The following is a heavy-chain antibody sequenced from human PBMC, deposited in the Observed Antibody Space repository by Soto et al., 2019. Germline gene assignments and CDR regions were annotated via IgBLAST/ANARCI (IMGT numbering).Heavy chain of an antibody. V-gene: IGHV1-18*01. CDR3: ARSYYYDSSGYSPGDY. J-gene: IGHJ4*02. CDR1: GYTFTSYG. Sequence: GLGKVSCKASGYTFTSYGVSWVRRAPGQGLEWMGWISAYNGNTNYAQKLQGRVTMTTDTSTSTAYMELRSLRSDDTAVYYCARSYYYDSSGYSPGDYWGQGTMFTVSS. CDR2: ISAYNGNT. D-gene: IGHD3-22*01.